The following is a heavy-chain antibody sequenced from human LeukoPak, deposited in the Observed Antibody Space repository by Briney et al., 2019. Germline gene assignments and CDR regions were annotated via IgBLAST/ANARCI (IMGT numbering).Heavy chain of an antibody. Sequence: LRLSCAASGFTFSDYYMSWIRQPPGKGLEWIGSIYYSGSTYYNPSLKSRVTISVDTSKNQFSLKLISVTAADTAVYYCARRDGTMVRGVTLGENWFDPWGQGTLVTVSS. CDR1: GFTFSDYY. CDR2: IYYSGST. V-gene: IGHV4-38-2*01. CDR3: ARRDGTMVRGVTLGENWFDP. J-gene: IGHJ5*02. D-gene: IGHD3-10*01.